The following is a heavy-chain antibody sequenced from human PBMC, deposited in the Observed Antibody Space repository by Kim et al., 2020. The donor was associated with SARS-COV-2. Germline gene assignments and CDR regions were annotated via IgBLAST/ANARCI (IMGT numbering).Heavy chain of an antibody. J-gene: IGHJ6*03. D-gene: IGHD1-26*01. CDR1: GGSISSYY. CDR3: ARHGSHSGSYFPSPYYYYYYYMDV. V-gene: IGHV4-59*08. Sequence: SETLSLTCTVSGGSISSYYWSWIRQPPGKGLEWIGYIYYSGSTNYNPSLKSRVTISVDTSKNQFSLKLSSVTAADTAVYYCARHGSHSGSYFPSPYYYYYYYMDVWGKGTTVTVSS. CDR2: IYYSGST.